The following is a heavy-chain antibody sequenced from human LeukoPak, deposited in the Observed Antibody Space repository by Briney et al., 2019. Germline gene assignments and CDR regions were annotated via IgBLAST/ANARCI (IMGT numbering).Heavy chain of an antibody. CDR2: ISSSSSYI. J-gene: IGHJ4*02. CDR1: GFTFSTYS. D-gene: IGHD2-21*01. CDR3: AKFLPTHIVVANYYFDY. V-gene: IGHV3-21*01. Sequence: GGSLRLSCAASGFTFSTYSIIWVRQAPGRGLDWVSSISSSSSYIYYADSVKGRFTISRDNAKNSLYLQMNSLTAEDTAVCYCAKFLPTHIVVANYYFDYWGQGTLVTVSS.